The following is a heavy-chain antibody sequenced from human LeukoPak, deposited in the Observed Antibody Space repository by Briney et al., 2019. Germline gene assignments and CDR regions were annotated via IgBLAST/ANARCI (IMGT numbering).Heavy chain of an antibody. CDR3: ARGSTNVLLWFGELFDY. J-gene: IGHJ4*02. D-gene: IGHD3-10*01. CDR1: GYTFTGYY. CDR2: INPNSGGT. Sequence: ASVKVSCKASGYTFTGYYMHWVRQAPGQGLEWMGWINPNSGGTYYVQKFQGRVTMTRDTSISTAYMELSRLRSDDTAVYYCARGSTNVLLWFGELFDYWGQGTLVTVSS. V-gene: IGHV1-2*02.